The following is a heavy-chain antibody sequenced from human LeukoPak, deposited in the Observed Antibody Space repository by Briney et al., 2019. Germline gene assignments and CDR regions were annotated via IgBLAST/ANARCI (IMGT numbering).Heavy chain of an antibody. CDR1: GFTFSDYY. V-gene: IGHV3-23*01. Sequence: GGSLRLSCAASGFTFSDYYMSWIRQAPGKGLEWVSEISGSPDNTYYADSVKGRFATSRDDSRNTLYLQMNSLRAEDTAVYYCARLVGVSPLDYWGQGTPVTVSS. CDR2: ISGSPDNT. J-gene: IGHJ4*02. CDR3: ARLVGVSPLDY. D-gene: IGHD3-16*01.